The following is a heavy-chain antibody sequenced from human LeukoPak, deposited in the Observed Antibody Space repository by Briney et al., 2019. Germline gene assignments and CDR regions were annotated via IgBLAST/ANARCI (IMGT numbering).Heavy chain of an antibody. V-gene: IGHV4-31*03. J-gene: IGHJ4*02. D-gene: IGHD4-17*01. CDR1: GGSISSGGYY. Sequence: PSETLSLTCTVSGGSISSGGYYWSWIRQHPGKGLEWIGYIYYSGSTYYNPSLKSRVTISVDMSKNKFSLKLSSVTAADTAVYYCARDGKYGDFFDYWGQGTLVTVSS. CDR3: ARDGKYGDFFDY. CDR2: IYYSGST.